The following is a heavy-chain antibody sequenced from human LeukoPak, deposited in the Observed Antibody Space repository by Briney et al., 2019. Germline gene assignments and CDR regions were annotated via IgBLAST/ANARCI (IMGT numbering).Heavy chain of an antibody. CDR3: ARQYSRYCSGGSCYSGPFDY. CDR2: ISAYNGNT. D-gene: IGHD2-15*01. J-gene: IGHJ4*02. V-gene: IGHV1-18*01. CDR1: GYTFTSYG. Sequence: ASVKVSCKASGYTFTSYGISWVRQAPGQGLEWMGWISAYNGNTNYAQKLQGRVTMTTDTSTSTAYMELRSLRSDDTAVYYCARQYSRYCSGGSCYSGPFDYWGQGTLVTVSS.